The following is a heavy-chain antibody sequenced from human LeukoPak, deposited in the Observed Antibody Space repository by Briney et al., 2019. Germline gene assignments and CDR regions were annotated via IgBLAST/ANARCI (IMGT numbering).Heavy chain of an antibody. J-gene: IGHJ4*02. CDR2: IDHSGST. D-gene: IGHD4-17*01. CDR3: ARLKATVSIHAYFDS. V-gene: IGHV4-59*01. Sequence: SETLSLTCTVSGGSFSSYYWTWIRQPPGKGLEWIGYIDHSGSTNYNPSLKSRVSMSSDTSKNQFSLELSSVTAADTAVYYCARLKATVSIHAYFDSWGQGTLVTVSS. CDR1: GGSFSSYY.